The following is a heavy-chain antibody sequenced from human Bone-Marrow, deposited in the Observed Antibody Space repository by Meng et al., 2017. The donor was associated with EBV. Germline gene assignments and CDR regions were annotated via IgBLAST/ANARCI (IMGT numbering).Heavy chain of an antibody. CDR1: GFTFSSYA. CDR2: ISGSGGST. Sequence: EVQLLESGGGVVQPGGSLRLSCASSGFTFSSYAMSWVRQAPGKGLEWVSAISGSGGSTYYADSVKGRFTISRDNSKNTLYLQMNSLRAEDTAVYYCAKDSVFGDYYGSGSSKGIDYWGQGTLVTVAS. V-gene: IGHV3-23*01. J-gene: IGHJ4*02. CDR3: AKDSVFGDYYGSGSSKGIDY. D-gene: IGHD3-10*01.